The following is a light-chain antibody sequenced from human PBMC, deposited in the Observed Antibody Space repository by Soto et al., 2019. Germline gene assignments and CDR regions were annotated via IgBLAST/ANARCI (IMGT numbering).Light chain of an antibody. V-gene: IGKV1-39*01. CDR1: QSFSSY. CDR2: AAS. J-gene: IGKJ1*01. Sequence: DIQMTQSQSSLSASVGDRVIITCRASQSFSSYLNWYQQKPGKAPKLLIYAASSLQSGVPSRFSGSGSGTDFTLTISSLQPEDFATYYCQQSYSTPWTFGQGTKVEIK. CDR3: QQSYSTPWT.